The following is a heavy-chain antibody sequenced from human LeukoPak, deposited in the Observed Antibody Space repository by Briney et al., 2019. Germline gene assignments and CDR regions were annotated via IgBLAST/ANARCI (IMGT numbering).Heavy chain of an antibody. CDR2: ISGSGGST. J-gene: IGHJ6*02. CDR1: GFTFSSYA. CDR3: AKGMDGRYYGMDA. V-gene: IGHV3-23*01. Sequence: GGSLRLSCAASGFTFSSYAMSWVRQAPGKGLEWVSAISGSGGSTYYADSVKGRFTISRDNSKNTLYLHMNSLRAEDTAVYYCAKGMDGRYYGMDAWGQGTTVTVSS. D-gene: IGHD5-24*01.